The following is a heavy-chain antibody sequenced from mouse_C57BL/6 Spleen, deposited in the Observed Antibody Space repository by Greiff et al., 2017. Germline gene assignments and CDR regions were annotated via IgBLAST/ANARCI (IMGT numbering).Heavy chain of an antibody. V-gene: IGHV1-15*01. CDR1: GYTFTDYE. CDR2: IDPETGGT. D-gene: IGHD1-1*01. CDR3: TTYYGSSYAG. Sequence: VQLVESGAELVRPGASVTLSCKASGYTFTDYEMHWVKQTPVHGLEWIGAIDPETGGTAYNQKFKGKAILTADKSSSTAYMELRSLTSEASAVYYCTTYYGSSYAGWGQGTTLTVSS. J-gene: IGHJ2*01.